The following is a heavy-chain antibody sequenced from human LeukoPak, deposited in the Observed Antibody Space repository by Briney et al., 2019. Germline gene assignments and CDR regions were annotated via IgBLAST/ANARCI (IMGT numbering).Heavy chain of an antibody. D-gene: IGHD5-18*01. CDR3: ARRRWGYSFSNAFDI. CDR1: GGSFSGYY. J-gene: IGHJ3*02. CDR2: INHSGST. Sequence: SETLSLTCAVYGGSFSGYYWSWIRQPPGKGLEWIGEINHSGSTNYNPSLKSRVTISVDTSKNQFSLKLSSVTAADTAVYYCARRRWGYSFSNAFDIWGQGTMVTVSS. V-gene: IGHV4-34*01.